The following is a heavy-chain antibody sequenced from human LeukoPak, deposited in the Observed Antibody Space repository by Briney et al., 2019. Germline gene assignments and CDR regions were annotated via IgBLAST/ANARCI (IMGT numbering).Heavy chain of an antibody. CDR1: GYTLTELS. V-gene: IGHV1-24*01. D-gene: IGHD4-23*01. CDR2: FDPGDGET. Sequence: ASVKVSCKVSGYTLTELSMHWVRQAPGKGLEWMGGFDPGDGETIYAQKFQGRVTMTEDTSTDTAYMELSSLRSEDTAVYYCATDPLPYGGNSGGYFDYWGQGTLVTVSS. CDR3: ATDPLPYGGNSGGYFDY. J-gene: IGHJ4*02.